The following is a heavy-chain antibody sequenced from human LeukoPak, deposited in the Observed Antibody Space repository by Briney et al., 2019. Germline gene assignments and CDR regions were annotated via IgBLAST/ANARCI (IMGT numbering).Heavy chain of an antibody. Sequence: ASVKVSCKASGYTSTDFYMHWVRQAPGQGLEWMGCINLNSGGTNYAQNFQGRVTMTRDTSISTAYMELNRLISDDTAVYYCARAAKWELLKGGLDSWGQGTLVTVSS. CDR1: GYTSTDFY. CDR2: INLNSGGT. D-gene: IGHD1-26*01. J-gene: IGHJ4*02. V-gene: IGHV1-2*02. CDR3: ARAAKWELLKGGLDS.